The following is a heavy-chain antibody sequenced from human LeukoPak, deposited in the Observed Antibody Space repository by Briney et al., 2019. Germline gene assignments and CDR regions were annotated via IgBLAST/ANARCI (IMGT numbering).Heavy chain of an antibody. CDR1: GGSISSSSYY. D-gene: IGHD3-3*01. J-gene: IGHJ4*02. CDR2: IYYSGST. Sequence: SETLSLTCTVSGGSISSSSYYWGWIRQPPGKGLEWIGSIYYSGSTYYNPSLKSRVTISVDTSKNQFSLKLSSVTAADTAVYYCARAYDTGWGYWGQGTLVTVSS. CDR3: ARAYDTGWGY. V-gene: IGHV4-39*07.